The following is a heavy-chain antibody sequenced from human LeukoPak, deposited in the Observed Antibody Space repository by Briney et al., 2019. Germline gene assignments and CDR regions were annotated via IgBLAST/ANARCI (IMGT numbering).Heavy chain of an antibody. CDR2: IKQDGGEQ. CDR3: ARSRYSYGDY. D-gene: IGHD5-18*01. J-gene: IGHJ4*02. CDR1: GFTFSNYW. V-gene: IGHV3-7*01. Sequence: GGSLRLSCATSGFTFSNYWMSWVRQAPGKGLEWVANIKQDGGEQFYVDSVKGRFTISRDNAKNSLYLQMNSLRAEDTAVYHCARSRYSYGDYWGQGTLVTVSS.